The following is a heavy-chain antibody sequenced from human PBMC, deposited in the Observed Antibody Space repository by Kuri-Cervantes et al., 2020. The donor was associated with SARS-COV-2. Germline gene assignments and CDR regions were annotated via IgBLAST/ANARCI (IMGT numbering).Heavy chain of an antibody. CDR2: IGSSSSTI. J-gene: IGHJ4*02. D-gene: IGHD4-17*01. Sequence: GESLKISCAASGFTFSSYSMNWVRQAPGKGLEWVSYIGSSSSTIYYADSVKGRFTISRDNAKNSLYLQMNSLRDEDTAVYYCARDGVKDDYGFSSYRGQGTLVTVSS. V-gene: IGHV3-48*02. CDR1: GFTFSSYS. CDR3: ARDGVKDDYGFSSY.